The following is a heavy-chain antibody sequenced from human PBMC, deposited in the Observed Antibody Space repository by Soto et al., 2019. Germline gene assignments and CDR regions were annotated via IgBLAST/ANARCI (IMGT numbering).Heavy chain of an antibody. D-gene: IGHD3-16*02. V-gene: IGHV3-23*01. Sequence: EMQLLESGGGLVQPGGSVRLSCAASGFTFSSYAMSWVRQAPGKGLKWVSAISGSGGSTYYADSVKGRFTISRDNSKNTLYLQMNSLRAEDTAVYYCAKAYYDYVGGSYRPEYFQHWGQGTLVTVSS. J-gene: IGHJ1*01. CDR2: ISGSGGST. CDR3: AKAYYDYVGGSYRPEYFQH. CDR1: GFTFSSYA.